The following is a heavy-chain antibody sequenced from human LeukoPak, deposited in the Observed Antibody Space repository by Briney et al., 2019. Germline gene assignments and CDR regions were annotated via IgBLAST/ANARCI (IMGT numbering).Heavy chain of an antibody. CDR3: AREHGRSGYFDY. CDR2: ISSDGSQK. CDR1: GFTFSSYA. D-gene: IGHD3-22*01. Sequence: GGSLRLSCAASGFTFSSYAMHWVRQAPGKGLEWVSFISSDGSQKYYADSVKGRFTISRDSSKNTLYLQLNSLRVEDTAVYYCAREHGRSGYFDYWGQGTLVSVSS. J-gene: IGHJ4*02. V-gene: IGHV3-30*04.